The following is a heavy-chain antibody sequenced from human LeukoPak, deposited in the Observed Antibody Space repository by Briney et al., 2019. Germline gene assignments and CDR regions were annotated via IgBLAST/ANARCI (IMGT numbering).Heavy chain of an antibody. D-gene: IGHD1-26*01. J-gene: IGHJ4*02. CDR3: ARLRVSGSYSIDY. CDR1: GFTFSSYW. V-gene: IGHV3-7*01. Sequence: GGSLRLSCAASGFTFSSYWMSWVRQAPGKGLEWVANIKQDGSEKYYVDSVKGRFTTSRDNAKNSLYLKMNSLRAEDTAVYYCARLRVSGSYSIDYWGQGTLVTVSS. CDR2: IKQDGSEK.